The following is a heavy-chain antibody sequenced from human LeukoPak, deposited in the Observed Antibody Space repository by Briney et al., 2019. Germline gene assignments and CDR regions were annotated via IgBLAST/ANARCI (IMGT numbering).Heavy chain of an antibody. D-gene: IGHD6-6*01. Sequence: PGGSLRLSCAASGFTFSSYEMNWVRQAPGKGLEWVSYISSSGSTTYYADSVKGRFTISRDNAKNSLYLQMNSLRAEDTAVYYCARDSGSSMGGFILPYDYWGQGTLVTVSS. J-gene: IGHJ4*02. V-gene: IGHV3-48*03. CDR3: ARDSGSSMGGFILPYDY. CDR2: ISSSGSTT. CDR1: GFTFSSYE.